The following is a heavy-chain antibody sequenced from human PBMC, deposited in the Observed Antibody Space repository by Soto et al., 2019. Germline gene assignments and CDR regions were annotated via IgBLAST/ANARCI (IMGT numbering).Heavy chain of an antibody. CDR3: ARHGVLRYFDWSS. CDR2: IYPGNSNT. Sequence: GESLKISCKGSGYGFSIHWVAWLRQMPGKGLEWVGFIYPGNSNTMYSPSFQGHVTISADTALSTTYLQWDTLKPSDTAMYYCARHGVLRYFDWSSWGQGTLVTVSS. D-gene: IGHD3-9*01. J-gene: IGHJ5*02. V-gene: IGHV5-51*01. CDR1: GYGFSIHW.